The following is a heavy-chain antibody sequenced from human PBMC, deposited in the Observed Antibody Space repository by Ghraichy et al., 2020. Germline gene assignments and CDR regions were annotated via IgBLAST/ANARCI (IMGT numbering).Heavy chain of an antibody. D-gene: IGHD3-22*01. CDR2: INHSGST. CDR1: GGSFSGYY. Sequence: TLSLTCAVYGGSFSGYYWSGRRQVTGKGLEWIGEINHSGSTNYNPSLKSRVTISVDTSKNQFSLKLSSVTAADTAVYYCARSRSAGSVVVVILYYFDYWGQGTLVTVSS. J-gene: IGHJ4*02. CDR3: ARSRSAGSVVVVILYYFDY. V-gene: IGHV4-34*01.